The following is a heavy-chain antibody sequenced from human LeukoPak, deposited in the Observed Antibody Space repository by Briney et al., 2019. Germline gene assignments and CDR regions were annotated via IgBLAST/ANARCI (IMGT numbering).Heavy chain of an antibody. CDR2: IIPILGIA. J-gene: IGHJ4*02. D-gene: IGHD3-3*01. Sequence: ASVKVSCKASGGTFSSYAISWVRQAPGQGLEWMGRIIPILGIANYALKFQGRVTITADKSTSTAYMELSSLRSEDTAVYYCARFDLDATDNIDYWGQGTLVTVSS. V-gene: IGHV1-69*04. CDR3: ARFDLDATDNIDY. CDR1: GGTFSSYA.